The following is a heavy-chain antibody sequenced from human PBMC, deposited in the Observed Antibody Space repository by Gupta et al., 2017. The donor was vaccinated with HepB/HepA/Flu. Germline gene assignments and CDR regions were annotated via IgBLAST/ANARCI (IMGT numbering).Heavy chain of an antibody. CDR1: GFTFRSYA. J-gene: IGHJ4*02. D-gene: IGHD1-7*01. V-gene: IGHV3-23*01. CDR3: AKEELFDPRQSLFDY. CDR2: ISGSGGST. Sequence: EVQLLESGGGLVQPGGSLSISFAASGFTFRSYALSRVRRAPEKGLEWVSAISGSGGSTYYADSVKGRFTISRDNSKNTLYLQMNSLRAEDTAVYYCAKEELFDPRQSLFDYWGQGTLVTVSS.